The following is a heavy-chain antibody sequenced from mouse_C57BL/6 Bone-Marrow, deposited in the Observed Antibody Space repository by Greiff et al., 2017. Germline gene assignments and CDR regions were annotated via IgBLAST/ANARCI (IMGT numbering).Heavy chain of an antibody. CDR2: IDPENGDT. V-gene: IGHV14-4*01. J-gene: IGHJ2*01. CDR1: GFNIKDDY. Sequence: QLKESGAELVRPGASVKLSCTASGFNIKDDYMHWVKQRPEQGLEWIGWIDPENGDTEYASKFQGKATITADTSSNTAYLQLSSLTSEDTAVYYCTTTVVPRDYFDYWGQGTTLTVSS. CDR3: TTTVVPRDYFDY. D-gene: IGHD1-1*01.